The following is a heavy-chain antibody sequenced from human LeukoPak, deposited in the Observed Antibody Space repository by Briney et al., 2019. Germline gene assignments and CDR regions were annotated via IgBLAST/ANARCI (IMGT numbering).Heavy chain of an antibody. CDR3: ATYSSLNRREFQY. CDR2: IKTDGSEK. CDR1: GFTFSNYW. J-gene: IGHJ1*01. D-gene: IGHD3-22*01. Sequence: GGSLRLSCEGSGFTFSNYWMGWVRQAPGEGLQWVANIKTDGSEKYYVDSVKGRFTISRDNAKNSLYLQMNSLRAEGTAVYYCATYSSLNRREFQYWGQGTLLTVSS. V-gene: IGHV3-7*01.